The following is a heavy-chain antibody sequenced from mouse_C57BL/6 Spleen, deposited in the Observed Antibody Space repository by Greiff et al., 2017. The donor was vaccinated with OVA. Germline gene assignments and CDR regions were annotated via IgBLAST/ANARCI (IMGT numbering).Heavy chain of an antibody. CDR1: GLSLTSYG. V-gene: IGHV2-2*01. Sequence: QVQLKQSGPGLVQPSQSLYITCTVSGLSLTSYGVHWVRQSPGKGLEWLGVRWSGGSTDYNAAFISRLSNSKDNTKRQDFFKMNSLQDYDTAIYYCARRGYYGYDVFAYSGQGTLVTVSA. CDR3: ARRGYYGYDVFAY. D-gene: IGHD2-2*01. CDR2: RWSGGST. J-gene: IGHJ3*01.